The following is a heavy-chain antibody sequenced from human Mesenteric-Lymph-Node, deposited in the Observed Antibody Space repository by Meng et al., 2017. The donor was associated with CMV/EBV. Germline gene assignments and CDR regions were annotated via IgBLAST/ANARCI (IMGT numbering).Heavy chain of an antibody. V-gene: IGHV3-30*18. CDR3: AKERQWMVYQFDY. J-gene: IGHJ4*02. CDR2: IYYDGSNK. CDR1: GFTFSSYW. D-gene: IGHD6-19*01. Sequence: GESLKISCAASGFTFSSYWMSWVRQAPGKGLEWVAMIYYDGSNKYYGDSVKGRFTVSRDNSKNTVYLQMNSLRDEDTAVYYCAKERQWMVYQFDYWGQGNLVTVSS.